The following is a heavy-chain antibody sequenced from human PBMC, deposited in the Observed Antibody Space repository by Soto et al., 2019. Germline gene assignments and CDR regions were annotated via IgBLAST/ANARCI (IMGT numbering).Heavy chain of an antibody. CDR2: ISYDGSNK. D-gene: IGHD3-10*01. Sequence: PGGSLRLSCAASGFTFSSYGMHWVRQAPGKGLEWVAVISYDGSNKYYADSVKGRFTISRDNSKNTLYLQMNSLRAEDTAVYYCAKDLKLWFGELLPDYWGQGTLVTVSS. CDR1: GFTFSSYG. CDR3: AKDLKLWFGELLPDY. J-gene: IGHJ4*02. V-gene: IGHV3-30*18.